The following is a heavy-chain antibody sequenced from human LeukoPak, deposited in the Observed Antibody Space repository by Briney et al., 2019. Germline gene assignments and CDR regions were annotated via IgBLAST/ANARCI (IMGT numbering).Heavy chain of an antibody. CDR2: IYYSGST. Sequence: SETLSLTCTVSGGSISSYYWSWIRQPPGKGLEWIGYIYYSGSTNYNPSLKSRVTISVDTSKNQFSLKLSSVTAADAAVYYCARLSSGSSSWYDIDYWGQGTLVTVSS. CDR3: ARLSSGSSSWYDIDY. V-gene: IGHV4-59*08. D-gene: IGHD6-13*01. CDR1: GGSISSYY. J-gene: IGHJ4*02.